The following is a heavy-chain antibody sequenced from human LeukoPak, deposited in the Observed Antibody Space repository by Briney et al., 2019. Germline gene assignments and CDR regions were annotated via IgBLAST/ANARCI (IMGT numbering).Heavy chain of an antibody. CDR1: GFTFSSYA. V-gene: IGHV3-23*01. D-gene: IGHD6-19*01. Sequence: PGGSLRLSCAASGFTFSSYAMSWVRQAPGKGLEWVSVISGGGGSTYYADSVKGRFTISRDNSKSTLYLQMNSLRAEDAAVYYCAKAGSSSGWRGIDYWGQGPLVTVSS. CDR3: AKAGSSSGWRGIDY. J-gene: IGHJ4*02. CDR2: ISGGGGST.